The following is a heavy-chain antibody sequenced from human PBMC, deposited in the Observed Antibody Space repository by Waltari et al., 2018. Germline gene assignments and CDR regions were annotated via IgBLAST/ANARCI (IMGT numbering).Heavy chain of an antibody. CDR2: INAGNGNT. CDR1: GYTFTSYA. J-gene: IGHJ3*02. Sequence: QVQLVQSGAEVKKPGASVKVSCKASGYTFTSYAMHWVRQAPGQRLEWMGWINAGNGNTKYSQKFQGRVTITRDTSASTAYMGLSSLRSEDTAVYYCARVPNYYDSSGYYYSGTFDIWGQGTMVTVSS. D-gene: IGHD3-22*01. V-gene: IGHV1-3*01. CDR3: ARVPNYYDSSGYYYSGTFDI.